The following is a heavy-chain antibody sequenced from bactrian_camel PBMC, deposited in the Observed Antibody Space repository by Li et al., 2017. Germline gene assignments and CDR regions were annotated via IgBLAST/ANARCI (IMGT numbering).Heavy chain of an antibody. D-gene: IGHD5*01. J-gene: IGHJ4*01. CDR3: VTGDGNY. V-gene: IGHV3S31*01. CDR2: MQSNGVYT. CDR1: GFTFGTYA. Sequence: VQLVESGGGLVQPGGSTRLSCAASGFTFGTYAMSWVRQAPGKGLEWVSTMQSNGVYTYYADSVKGRFTISRDNAKNTLYLQTDNLKTEDTAVYYCVTGDGNYWGQGTQVTVS.